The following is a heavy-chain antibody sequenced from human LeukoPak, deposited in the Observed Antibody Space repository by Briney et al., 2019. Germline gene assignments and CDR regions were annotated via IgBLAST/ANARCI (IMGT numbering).Heavy chain of an antibody. J-gene: IGHJ4*02. D-gene: IGHD1-1*01. CDR2: ISYDGSNK. CDR1: GFTFSSYA. Sequence: GGSLRLSCAASGFTFSSYAMQWVRQAPGKELEWVGVISYDGSNKYYADSVKGRFTISRDNSKNTLYLQMNSLRAEDTAVYYCARDSASFNWTAVSGFDYWGQGTLVTVSS. V-gene: IGHV3-30-3*01. CDR3: ARDSASFNWTAVSGFDY.